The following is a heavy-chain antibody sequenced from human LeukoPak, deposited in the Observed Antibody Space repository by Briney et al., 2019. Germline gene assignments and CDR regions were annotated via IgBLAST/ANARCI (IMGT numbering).Heavy chain of an antibody. Sequence: SETLSLTCAVSGGSFSGYYWNWIRQTPGKGLEWIGEINHSGSTNYNPSLKSRVTISVDTSQKQFSLSLRSVTAADTAVYYCARDAGYCSSTSCYERLDYYYYYMDVWGKGTTVTVSS. V-gene: IGHV4-34*01. CDR1: GGSFSGYY. CDR2: INHSGST. CDR3: ARDAGYCSSTSCYERLDYYYYYMDV. D-gene: IGHD2-2*01. J-gene: IGHJ6*03.